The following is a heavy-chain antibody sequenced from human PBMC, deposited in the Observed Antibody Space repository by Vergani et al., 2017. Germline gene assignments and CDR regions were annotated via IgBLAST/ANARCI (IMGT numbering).Heavy chain of an antibody. D-gene: IGHD1-26*01. Sequence: EVQLVESGGGLVKPGGSLRLSCAASGFTFSSYSMNWVRQAPGKGLEWVLSISSSSYIYYADSVKGRFTISRDNAKNSLYLQMNSLRAEDTAVYYCARLPRGGSYFDYWGQGTLVTVSS. V-gene: IGHV3-21*01. CDR2: ISSSSYI. CDR3: ARLPRGGSYFDY. CDR1: GFTFSSYS. J-gene: IGHJ4*02.